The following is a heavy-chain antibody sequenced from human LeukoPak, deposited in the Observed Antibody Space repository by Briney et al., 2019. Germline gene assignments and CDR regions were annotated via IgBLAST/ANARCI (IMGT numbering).Heavy chain of an antibody. Sequence: PGGPLRLSCAASGFIFSSYWMHWVRQAPGKGLVWVSRINSDGYSTSYADSVKGRFTISRDNAKNTLYLRMNGLRADDTAVYYCARVDCSGGSCYAFQHWGQGTLVTVSS. CDR3: ARVDCSGGSCYAFQH. CDR2: INSDGYST. V-gene: IGHV3-74*01. CDR1: GFIFSSYW. D-gene: IGHD2-15*01. J-gene: IGHJ1*01.